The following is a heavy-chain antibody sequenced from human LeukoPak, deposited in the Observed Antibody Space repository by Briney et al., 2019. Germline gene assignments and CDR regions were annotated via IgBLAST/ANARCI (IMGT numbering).Heavy chain of an antibody. CDR1: GGSISTYY. CDR3: ARRFRESGHWFFDL. CDR2: IYATGST. J-gene: IGHJ2*01. D-gene: IGHD5-12*01. Sequence: SETLSLTCTVSGGSISTYYWGWFRQPAGKGLEWIGRIYATGSTNYNPSLKSRVAMSVDTSKDQFSLKLTSVTAADTAVYYCARRFRESGHWFFDLWGRGTLVTVSS. V-gene: IGHV4-4*07.